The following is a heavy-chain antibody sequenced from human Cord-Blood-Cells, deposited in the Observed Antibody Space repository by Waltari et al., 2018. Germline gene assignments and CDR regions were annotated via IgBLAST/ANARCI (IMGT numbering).Heavy chain of an antibody. CDR2: INPNSVGT. CDR1: GYTFTGDY. D-gene: IGHD3-10*01. V-gene: IGHV1-2*02. J-gene: IGHJ4*02. CDR3: ARPGMRVDYFDY. Sequence: QVQLVQSGAEVKKPGASVKVSCKASGYTFTGDYMHWVRQATGQGLEWMGWINPNSVGTNYAQKFQGRVTMTRDTSISTAYMELSRLRSDDTAVYYCARPGMRVDYFDYWGQGTLVTVSS.